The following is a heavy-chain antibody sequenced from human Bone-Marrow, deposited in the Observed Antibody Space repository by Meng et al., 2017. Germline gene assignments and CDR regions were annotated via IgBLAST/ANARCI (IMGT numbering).Heavy chain of an antibody. Sequence: VSLVQAAAKVTKPGASVKASRQASGYPFTSYGISWVRQAPGQGLEWMGWISAYNGNTNYAQKLQGRVTMTTDTSTSTAYMELRSLRSDDTAVYYCARDPHYYDSSGYFPFDYWGQGTLVTVSS. J-gene: IGHJ4*02. CDR2: ISAYNGNT. V-gene: IGHV1-18*01. D-gene: IGHD3-22*01. CDR3: ARDPHYYDSSGYFPFDY. CDR1: GYPFTSYG.